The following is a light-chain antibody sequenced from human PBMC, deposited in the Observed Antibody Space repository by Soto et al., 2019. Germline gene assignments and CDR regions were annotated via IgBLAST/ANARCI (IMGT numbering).Light chain of an antibody. CDR2: AAS. CDR3: QQLNSYPIT. V-gene: IGKV1-9*01. Sequence: DIQLTQSPSVLSASIGDTVTITCRASQGISSYLAWYQQKPGKAPKLLIYAASTLQSGVPSRFSGSGSGTEFTLTISSLQPEDFATYYCQQLNSYPITFGQGTRLEIK. CDR1: QGISSY. J-gene: IGKJ5*01.